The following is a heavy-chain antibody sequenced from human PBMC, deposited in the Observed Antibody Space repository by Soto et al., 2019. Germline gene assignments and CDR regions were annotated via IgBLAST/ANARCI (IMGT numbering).Heavy chain of an antibody. CDR2: IKSKTDGGTT. J-gene: IGHJ4*02. Sequence: EVQLVESGGGLVKPGGSLRLSCAASGFTFSNVWMNWVRQAPGKGLEWVGRIKSKTDGGTTDYAAPVKGRFTISRDDSKHTLYLQMNSLKTVDTAVYYCTPLALKYSSGWYEFSDWGQGTLVTVSS. V-gene: IGHV3-15*07. D-gene: IGHD6-19*01. CDR1: GFTFSNVW. CDR3: TPLALKYSSGWYEFSD.